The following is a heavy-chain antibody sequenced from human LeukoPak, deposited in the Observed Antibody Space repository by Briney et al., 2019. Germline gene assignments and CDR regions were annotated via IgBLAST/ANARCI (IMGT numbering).Heavy chain of an antibody. Sequence: TGGSLRLSCAASGSTFSSYAMSWVRQAPGKGLEWVSAISGSGGSTYYADSVKGRFTISRDNSKNTLYLQMNSLRAEDTAVYYCARVGIAAAESNWFDPWGQGTLVTVSS. CDR3: ARVGIAAAESNWFDP. V-gene: IGHV3-23*01. CDR1: GSTFSSYA. CDR2: ISGSGGST. J-gene: IGHJ5*02. D-gene: IGHD6-13*01.